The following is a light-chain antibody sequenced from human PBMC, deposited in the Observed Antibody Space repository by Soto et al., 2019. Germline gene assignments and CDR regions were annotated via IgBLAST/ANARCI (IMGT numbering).Light chain of an antibody. CDR3: RQYNKCPTLT. CDR1: QGFXNY. Sequence: DIELTQCAATLSLSPGESATLSCWASQGFXNYLGWYQTKPGQATRLLVXDASKRGTGIPARFIGSGSGTDFTLTISSLQSEDFALYYCRQYNKCPTLTVGQGTKVDI. V-gene: IGKV3-11*01. CDR2: DAS. J-gene: IGKJ1*01.